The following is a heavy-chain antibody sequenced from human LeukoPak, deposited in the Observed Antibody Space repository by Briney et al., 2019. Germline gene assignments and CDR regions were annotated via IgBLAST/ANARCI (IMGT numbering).Heavy chain of an antibody. J-gene: IGHJ3*02. CDR2: ISGSGGYT. V-gene: IGHV3-23*01. D-gene: IGHD3-9*01. CDR1: GFKFSTYA. Sequence: GGSLGLSCATSGFKFSTYAMKWVRQAPGKGLEWVSGISGSGGYTDYADSVKGRFTISRDNKKRTLYLQMKTLRGEDTEVYFCAKKGPNDDILNAHYGPSLHSIGGFDMWGQGTMVTVSS. CDR3: AKKGPNDDILNAHYGPSLHSIGGFDM.